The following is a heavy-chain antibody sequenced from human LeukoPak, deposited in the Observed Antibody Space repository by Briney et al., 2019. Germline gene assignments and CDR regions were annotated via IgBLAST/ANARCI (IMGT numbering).Heavy chain of an antibody. J-gene: IGHJ2*01. CDR3: ARNYYDSSGYYDDWYFDL. V-gene: IGHV4-61*08. Sequence: SETLSLTCTVSGGSISSGDYYWSWIRQPPGKGLEWIGYIYYSGSTNYNPSLKSRVTISVDTSKNQFSLRLSSVTAADTAVYSCARNYYDSSGYYDDWYFDLWGRGTLVTVSS. CDR1: GGSISSGDYY. CDR2: IYYSGST. D-gene: IGHD3-22*01.